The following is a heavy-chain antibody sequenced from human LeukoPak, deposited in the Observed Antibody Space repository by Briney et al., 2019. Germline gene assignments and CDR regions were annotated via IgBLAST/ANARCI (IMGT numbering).Heavy chain of an antibody. V-gene: IGHV4-59*13. CDR2: IYYSGST. J-gene: IGHJ4*02. Sequence: PSETLSLTCTVSGGSFSSYYWSWIRQTPGKGLEWIGYIYYSGSTDYNPSLKNRVTLSIDTSKNQFSLKLSSVTAADTALYSCARGRLARHPYFDYWGQGILVTVSS. CDR3: ARGRLARHPYFDY. D-gene: IGHD6-25*01. CDR1: GGSFSSYY.